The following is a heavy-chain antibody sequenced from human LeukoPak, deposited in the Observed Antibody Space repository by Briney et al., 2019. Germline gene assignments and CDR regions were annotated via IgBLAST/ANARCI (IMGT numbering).Heavy chain of an antibody. CDR3: ARDGGYSGYDYAH. J-gene: IGHJ4*02. V-gene: IGHV4-34*01. Sequence: PSETLSLTCAVYGGSFSGYYWSWIRQPPGKGLEWIGELNYRGSTSYNPSLKSRVTISVDTSKNQFSLKLISVTAADTAVYYCARDGGYSGYDYAHWGQGTLVTVSS. CDR2: LNYRGST. CDR1: GGSFSGYY. D-gene: IGHD5-12*01.